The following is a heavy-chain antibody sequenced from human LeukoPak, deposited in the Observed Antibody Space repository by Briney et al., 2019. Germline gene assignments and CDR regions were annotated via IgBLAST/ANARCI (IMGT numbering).Heavy chain of an antibody. V-gene: IGHV3-23*01. CDR3: AKPATYYDILTGYDY. CDR2: ISGSGGRT. CDR1: GFTFSSYA. J-gene: IGHJ4*02. D-gene: IGHD3-9*01. Sequence: GGSLRLSCAASGFTFSSYAMSWVRQALGKGLEWVSAISGSGGRTDYADSVKGRFTISRDNSKNSLYLQMISLRAEDTALYYCAKPATYYDILTGYDYWGQGTLVTVSS.